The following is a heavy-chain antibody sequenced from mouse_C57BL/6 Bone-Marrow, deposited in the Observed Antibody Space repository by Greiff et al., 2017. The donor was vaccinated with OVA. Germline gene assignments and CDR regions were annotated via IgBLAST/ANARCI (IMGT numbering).Heavy chain of an antibody. D-gene: IGHD1-1*01. V-gene: IGHV1-53*01. Sequence: QVQLQQSGTELVKPGASVKLSCKASGYTFTSYWMHWVKQRPGQGLEWIGNINPSNGGTNYNEKFKSKATLTVDKSSSTAYMQLSSLTSEDSAVYYCARVLRFYYWYFDVWGTGTTVTVSS. CDR3: ARVLRFYYWYFDV. J-gene: IGHJ1*03. CDR1: GYTFTSYW. CDR2: INPSNGGT.